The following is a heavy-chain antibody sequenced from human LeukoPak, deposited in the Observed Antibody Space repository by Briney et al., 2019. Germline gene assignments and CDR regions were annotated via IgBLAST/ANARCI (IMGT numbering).Heavy chain of an antibody. V-gene: IGHV3-30-3*01. CDR2: ISYDGSNK. D-gene: IGHD3-3*01. CDR3: ARDGYYDFWSGHPTYYFDY. CDR1: VFTFSSYA. J-gene: IGHJ4*02. Sequence: GRSLRLSCAASVFTFSSYAMHWVRQAPGKGLEWVAVISYDGSNKYYADSVKGRFTISRDNSKNTLYLQMNSLRAEDTAVYYCARDGYYDFWSGHPTYYFDYWGQGTLVTVSS.